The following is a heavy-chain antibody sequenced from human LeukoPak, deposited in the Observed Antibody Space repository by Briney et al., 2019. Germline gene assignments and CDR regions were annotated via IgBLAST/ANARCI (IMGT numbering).Heavy chain of an antibody. V-gene: IGHV4-59*06. D-gene: IGHD5-12*01. CDR3: ARDPSGYGHFDY. J-gene: IGHJ4*02. Sequence: SETLSLTCTVSGGSISSYYWSWIRQHPGKGLEWIGYIYYSGSTYYNPSLKSRVTISVDTSKNQFSLKLSSVTAADTAVYYCARDPSGYGHFDYWGQGTLVTVSS. CDR2: IYYSGST. CDR1: GGSISSYY.